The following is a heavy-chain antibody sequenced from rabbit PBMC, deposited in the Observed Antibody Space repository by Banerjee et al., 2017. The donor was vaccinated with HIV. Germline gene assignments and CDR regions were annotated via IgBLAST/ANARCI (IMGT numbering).Heavy chain of an antibody. V-gene: IGHV1S40*01. D-gene: IGHD2-1*01. Sequence: QSLEESGGGLVKPGASLTLTCTASGFSFSSSYYMCWFRQAPGKGLEWIACIYAGSSGSTYYASWAKGRFTISKTSSTTVTLQMTSLTVADTATYFCARDPTGGGGDGWELNLWGQGTLVTVS. J-gene: IGHJ4*01. CDR1: GFSFSSSYY. CDR3: ARDPTGGGGDGWELNL. CDR2: IYAGSSGST.